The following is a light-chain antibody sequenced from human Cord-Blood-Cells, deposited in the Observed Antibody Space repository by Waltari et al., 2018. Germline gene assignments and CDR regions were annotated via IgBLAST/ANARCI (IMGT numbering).Light chain of an antibody. J-gene: IGLJ2*01. CDR3: QSYDSSLSGSV. Sequence: QSVLTQPPSVSGAPGQRVPISCPGSRSNIGAGYDVPWYQQLPGTAPKPLIYGNSNRPSGVPDRFSGSKSGTSASLAITGLQAEDEADYYCQSYDSSLSGSVFGGGTKLTVL. CDR1: RSNIGAGYD. CDR2: GNS. V-gene: IGLV1-40*01.